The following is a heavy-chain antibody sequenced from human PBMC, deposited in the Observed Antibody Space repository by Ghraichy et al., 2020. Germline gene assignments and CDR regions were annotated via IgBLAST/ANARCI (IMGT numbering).Heavy chain of an antibody. CDR1: GFTFSSYA. CDR3: AKDYGHYSSGWYLVPFDY. V-gene: IGHV3-23*01. D-gene: IGHD6-19*01. Sequence: GGSLRLSYAASGFTFSSYAMSWVRQAPGKGLEWVSAISGSGGSTYYADSVKGRFTISRDNSKNTLYLQMNSLRAEDTAVYYCAKDYGHYSSGWYLVPFDYWGQGTLVTVSS. CDR2: ISGSGGST. J-gene: IGHJ4*02.